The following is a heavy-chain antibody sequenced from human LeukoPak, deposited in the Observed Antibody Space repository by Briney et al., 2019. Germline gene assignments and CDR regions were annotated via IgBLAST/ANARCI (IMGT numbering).Heavy chain of an antibody. D-gene: IGHD2/OR15-2a*01. Sequence: GGSLRLSCAASGFTFSSYAMSWVRQAPGKGLEWVSAISDSGGRTYYADSVKGRFTISRDNSKNTLYLQMNRLRAEDTAIYYCAKERTQTTSFDYWGQGTLVTVSS. J-gene: IGHJ4*02. CDR2: ISDSGGRT. CDR1: GFTFSSYA. CDR3: AKERTQTTSFDY. V-gene: IGHV3-23*01.